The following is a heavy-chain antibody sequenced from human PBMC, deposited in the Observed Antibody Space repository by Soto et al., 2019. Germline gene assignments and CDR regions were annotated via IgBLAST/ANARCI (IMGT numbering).Heavy chain of an antibody. V-gene: IGHV4-30-2*01. D-gene: IGHD3-16*01. J-gene: IGHJ5*02. CDR1: GDSISSGAYS. CDR3: ARGGSYLNWSDP. Sequence: QLQLQESGSGLVKPSQTLSLTCTVSGDSISSGAYSWSWIRQPPGKGLEWIGCIYHGGSTYYSPALKGRVTMSVDRSKNQFSLNLSSVAAADPAVYYCARGGSYLNWSDPLGQGTLVTVSS. CDR2: IYHGGST.